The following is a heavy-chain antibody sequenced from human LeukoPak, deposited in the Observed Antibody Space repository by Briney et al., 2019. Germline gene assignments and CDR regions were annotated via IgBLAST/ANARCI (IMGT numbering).Heavy chain of an antibody. J-gene: IGHJ6*04. CDR3: ARDLGSSTPSGI. CDR1: GGSISSNNW. V-gene: IGHV4-4*02. D-gene: IGHD3-16*01. Sequence: SETLSLTCAVSGGSISSNNWWNWVRQPPGKGLEWIGEIYHSGSTNYNPSLKSRVTISVDKPRNQLFLKLNSVTAADTAVYYCARDLGSSTPSGIWGKGTTVTVSS. CDR2: IYHSGST.